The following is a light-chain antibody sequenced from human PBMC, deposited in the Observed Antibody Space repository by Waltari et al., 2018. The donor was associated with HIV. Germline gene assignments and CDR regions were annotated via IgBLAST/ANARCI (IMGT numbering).Light chain of an antibody. Sequence: RATLSCRASQTISDNNLVWYQQKPGQSPRLLMFGASNRPTGIPDRFSGGGSGTDFTLTINRLEPEDFAMYYCQQYGSSRWTFGPGTQVEIK. CDR1: QTISDNN. V-gene: IGKV3-20*01. CDR2: GAS. CDR3: QQYGSSRWT. J-gene: IGKJ1*01.